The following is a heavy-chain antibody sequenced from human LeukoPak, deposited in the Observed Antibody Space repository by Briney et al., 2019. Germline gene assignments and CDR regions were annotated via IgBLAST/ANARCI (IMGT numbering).Heavy chain of an antibody. J-gene: IGHJ4*02. CDR3: ARVRDSSSWYVDY. V-gene: IGHV4-59*01. Sequence: PSETLSLTCTVSGGSISSYYWSWIRQPPGKGLEWIGYIYYSGSTNYNPSLKSRVTISVDTSKNQFSLKLSSVTAADTAVYYCARVRDSSSWYVDYWGQGTLVTVSS. CDR2: IYYSGST. D-gene: IGHD6-13*01. CDR1: GGSISSYY.